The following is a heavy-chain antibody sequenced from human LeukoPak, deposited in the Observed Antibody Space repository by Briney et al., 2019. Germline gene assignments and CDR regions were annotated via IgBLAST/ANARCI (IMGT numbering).Heavy chain of an antibody. CDR1: GGSISSGDYY. CDR3: ARVGAGWGYFDL. J-gene: IGHJ2*01. D-gene: IGHD1-26*01. CDR2: IDYSGST. V-gene: IGHV4-30-4*08. Sequence: KPSQTLSLTCTVSGGSISSGDYYWSWIRQPPGKGLEWIAYIDYSGSTYYNPSLKSRVTISVDTSKNQFSLKLSSVTAADTAVYYCARVGAGWGYFDLWGRGTLVTVSS.